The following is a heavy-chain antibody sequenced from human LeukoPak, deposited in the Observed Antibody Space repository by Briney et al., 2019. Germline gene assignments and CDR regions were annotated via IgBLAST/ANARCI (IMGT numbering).Heavy chain of an antibody. V-gene: IGHV3-23*01. D-gene: IGHD5-24*01. CDR2: VSGSGGST. CDR1: GFTFSSYA. Sequence: GGSLRLSCAASGFTFSSYAMSWVRQAPGKGLEWVSAVSGSGGSTYYADSVKGRFTISRDNSKNTLYLQMNGLRAEDTAVYYCAKDLTATIEGFDYWGQGTLVTVSS. J-gene: IGHJ4*02. CDR3: AKDLTATIEGFDY.